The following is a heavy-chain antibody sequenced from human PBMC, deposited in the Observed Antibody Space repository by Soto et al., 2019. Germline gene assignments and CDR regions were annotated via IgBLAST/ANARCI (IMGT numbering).Heavy chain of an antibody. CDR1: GFTFSSYA. Sequence: QVQLVESGGGVVQPGRSLRLSCAASGFTFSSYAMHWVRQAPGKGLEWVAVISYDGSNKYYADSVKGRFTISRDNSKNTLYLQMNSLRAEDTVVYYCARGDGGYCSGGSCYSVPFDPWGQGTLVTVSS. V-gene: IGHV3-30-3*01. J-gene: IGHJ5*02. CDR3: ARGDGGYCSGGSCYSVPFDP. D-gene: IGHD2-15*01. CDR2: ISYDGSNK.